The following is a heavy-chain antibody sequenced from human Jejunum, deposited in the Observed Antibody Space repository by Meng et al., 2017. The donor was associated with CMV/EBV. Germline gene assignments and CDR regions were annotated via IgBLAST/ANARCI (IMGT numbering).Heavy chain of an antibody. D-gene: IGHD2-2*02. CDR3: AGEGYCISTGCYTSDAFDI. CDR2: IDSDGSST. J-gene: IGHJ3*02. V-gene: IGHV3-74*01. Sequence: YWMHWVRQAPGKGLVWVSRIDSDGSSTTYADSVKGRFTISRDNAKNTLYLQMNSLRAEDTAVYYCAGEGYCISTGCYTSDAFDIWGQGTMVTVSS. CDR1: YW.